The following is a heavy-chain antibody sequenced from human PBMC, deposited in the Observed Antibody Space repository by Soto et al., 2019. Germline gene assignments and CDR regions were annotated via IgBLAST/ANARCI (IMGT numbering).Heavy chain of an antibody. J-gene: IGHJ4*02. V-gene: IGHV4-39*02. CDR1: GGSISSSNYY. CDR3: ARDPYYYGSGRSDY. CDR2: VYYSGTT. Sequence: LSLTCTVSGGSISSSNYYWGWIRQPPGKGLEWIGSVYYSGTTYYNPSVKSRVTISVDKSKNQFSLKLSSVTAADTAVYYCARDPYYYGSGRSDYWGQGTLVTVSS. D-gene: IGHD3-10*01.